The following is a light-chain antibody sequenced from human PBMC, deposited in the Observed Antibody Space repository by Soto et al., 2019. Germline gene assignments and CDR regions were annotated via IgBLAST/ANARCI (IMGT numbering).Light chain of an antibody. CDR2: EVN. CDR3: SSFASSSTLL. Sequence: QSALTQPASVSESPGQSITISCTGTSSDVGASDFVSWYQQHPGKAPELIIYEVNNRPSGVSNRFSGSKSGNTASLTISGLQAEDEADYYCSSFASSSTLLFGGGTKLTVL. J-gene: IGLJ2*01. CDR1: SSDVGASDF. V-gene: IGLV2-14*01.